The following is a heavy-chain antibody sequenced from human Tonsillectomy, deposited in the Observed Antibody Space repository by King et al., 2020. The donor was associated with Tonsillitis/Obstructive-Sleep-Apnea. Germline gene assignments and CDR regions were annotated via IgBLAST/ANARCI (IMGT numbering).Heavy chain of an antibody. D-gene: IGHD6-13*01. CDR1: GGSISSSSYY. J-gene: IGHJ6*03. V-gene: IGHV4-39*01. CDR3: ARREGGIAAAVYYYYYMDV. Sequence: MQLQESGPGLVKPSETLSLTCTVSGGSISSSSYYWGWIRQPPGKGLEWIGSIYYSGSTYYNPSLKSRVTISVDTSKNQFSLKLSSVTAADTAVYYCARREGGIAAAVYYYYYMDVWGKGTTVTVSS. CDR2: IYYSGST.